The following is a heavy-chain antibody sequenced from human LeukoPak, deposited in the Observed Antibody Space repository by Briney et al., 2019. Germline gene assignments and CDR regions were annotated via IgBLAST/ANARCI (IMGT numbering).Heavy chain of an antibody. D-gene: IGHD5-18*01. V-gene: IGHV1-24*01. CDR3: ATDWPRGYSCGLGY. CDR2: FDPEDGET. CDR1: GYTLTELS. J-gene: IGHJ4*02. Sequence: ASVKVSCKVSGYTLTELSMHWVRQAPGKGLEWMGGFDPEDGETIYAQKFQGRVTMTEDTSTDTAYMELSSLRSEDTAVYYCATDWPRGYSCGLGYWGQGTLVTVSS.